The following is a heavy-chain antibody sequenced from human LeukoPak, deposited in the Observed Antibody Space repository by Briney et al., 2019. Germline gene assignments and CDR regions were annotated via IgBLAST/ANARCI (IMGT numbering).Heavy chain of an antibody. Sequence: PGGSLRLSCADSDFSLSYPGMYWVRQAPGKGLEWVAYLRYVGTVKYYAESVKGRFTISRDNSKNTLYLQMNSLRDEDTAVYYCARVSDSTPDEGSWGQGTLVTVSS. CDR3: ARVSDSTPDEGS. CDR1: DFSLSYPG. CDR2: LRYVGTVK. V-gene: IGHV3-30*02. D-gene: IGHD3-22*01. J-gene: IGHJ5*01.